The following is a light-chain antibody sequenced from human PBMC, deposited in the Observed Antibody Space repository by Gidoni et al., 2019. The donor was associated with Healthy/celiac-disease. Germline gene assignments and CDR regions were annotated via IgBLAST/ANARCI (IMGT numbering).Light chain of an antibody. J-gene: IGKJ1*01. V-gene: IGKV3-20*01. CDR1: EGVSSSY. CDR3: QQYDNSVWT. Sequence: EIVLTQSPGTLSLSPGERATLSCRASEGVSSSYLGWYQQKPGQAPRLLIYGASNRATGIPDSFSGSGSGTDFTLTISRLEPEDFAVYYCQQYDNSVWTFGQGTKVEIK. CDR2: GAS.